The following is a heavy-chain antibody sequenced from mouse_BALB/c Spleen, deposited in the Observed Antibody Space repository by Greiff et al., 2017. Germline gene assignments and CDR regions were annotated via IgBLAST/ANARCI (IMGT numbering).Heavy chain of an antibody. V-gene: IGHV2-5-1*01. D-gene: IGHD2-1*01. CDR1: GFSLTSYG. J-gene: IGHJ4*01. CDR3: AKNREGYGNYAMDY. Sequence: QVQLQQSGPSLVQPSQSLSITCTVSGFSLTSYGVHWVRQSPGKGLEWLGVIWRGGSTDYNAAFMSRLSITKDNSKSQVFFKMNSLQADDTAIYYGAKNREGYGNYAMDYWGQGTSVTVSS. CDR2: IWRGGST.